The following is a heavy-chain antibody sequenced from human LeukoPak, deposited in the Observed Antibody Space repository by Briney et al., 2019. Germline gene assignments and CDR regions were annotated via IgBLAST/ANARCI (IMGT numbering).Heavy chain of an antibody. Sequence: SETLSLTCTVSGGSISSSYYYWGWIRQPPGKGLEWIGSIYYSGSTYYNPSLKSRVTISVDTSKNQFSLKLSSVTAADTAVYYCARALVLRYFDWLSDWFDPWGQGTLVTVSS. CDR2: IYYSGST. J-gene: IGHJ5*02. D-gene: IGHD3-9*01. CDR3: ARALVLRYFDWLSDWFDP. V-gene: IGHV4-39*01. CDR1: GGSISSSYYY.